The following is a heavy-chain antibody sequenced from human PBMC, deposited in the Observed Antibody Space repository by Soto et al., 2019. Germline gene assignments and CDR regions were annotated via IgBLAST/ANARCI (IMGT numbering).Heavy chain of an antibody. CDR2: ISSSGSTI. V-gene: IGHV3-48*03. CDR1: GFTFSSYE. CDR3: ARESEDLTSNFDY. Sequence: LILSCAASGFTFSSYEINWVRQAPGKGLEWVSYISSSGSTIYYADSVKGRFTISRDNAKNSLYLQMNSLRTEDTAVYYCARESEDLTSNFDYWGQGTLVTVSS. J-gene: IGHJ4*02.